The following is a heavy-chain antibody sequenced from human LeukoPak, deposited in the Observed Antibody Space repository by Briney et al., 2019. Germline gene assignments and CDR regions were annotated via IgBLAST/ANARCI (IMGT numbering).Heavy chain of an antibody. CDR2: ISGSGGST. Sequence: GGSLRLSCAASGFTFSSYAMSWVRQAPGKGLEWVSAISGSGGSTYYADSVKGRFTISRDNSKNTLYLQMNSLRAEDTAVYYCAKTGGSSSXLTXFDYWGQGTLVTVSS. V-gene: IGHV3-23*01. J-gene: IGHJ4*02. CDR3: AKTGGSSSXLTXFDY. CDR1: GFTFSSYA. D-gene: IGHD6-6*01.